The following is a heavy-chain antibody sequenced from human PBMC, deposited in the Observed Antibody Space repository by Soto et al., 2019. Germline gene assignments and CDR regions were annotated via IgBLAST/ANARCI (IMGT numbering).Heavy chain of an antibody. V-gene: IGHV3-30*18. CDR3: AKADREFDAFDI. J-gene: IGHJ3*02. CDR2: ISYDGSNK. D-gene: IGHD3-22*01. Sequence: GGSLRLSCAASGFTFSSYGMHWVRQAPGKGLEWVAVISYDGSNKYYADSVKGRFTISRDNSKNTLYLQMNSLRAEDTAVYYCAKADREFDAFDIWGQGTMVTVSS. CDR1: GFTFSSYG.